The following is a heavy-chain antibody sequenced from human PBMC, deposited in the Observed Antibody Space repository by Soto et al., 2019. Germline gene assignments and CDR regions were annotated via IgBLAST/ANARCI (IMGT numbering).Heavy chain of an antibody. CDR1: GGSISSSNW. J-gene: IGHJ4*02. V-gene: IGHV4-4*02. Sequence: QVQLQESGPGLVKPSGTLSLTCAVSGGSISSSNWWSWVRQPPGKGLEWIGEIYQSGSTNYNPSLNSRVTISVDKSKNQFSLKLTSVTAADTAVYYCAKRRYISRLPGAFDYWGQGTPVTVSS. D-gene: IGHD6-19*01. CDR2: IYQSGST. CDR3: AKRRYISRLPGAFDY.